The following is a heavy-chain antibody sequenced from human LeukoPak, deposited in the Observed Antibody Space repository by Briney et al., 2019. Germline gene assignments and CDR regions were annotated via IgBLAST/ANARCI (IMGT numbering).Heavy chain of an antibody. CDR2: IYYSGST. CDR3: ARGAAATY. V-gene: IGHV4-61*01. J-gene: IGHJ4*02. CDR1: GGSISTSSYY. Sequence: SETLSLTCTVSGGSISTSSYYWSWIRQPPGKGLEWIGYIYYSGSTNYNPSLKSRVTISVDTSKNQFSLRLSSVTAADTAVYYCARGAAATYWGQGTLVTVSS. D-gene: IGHD2-15*01.